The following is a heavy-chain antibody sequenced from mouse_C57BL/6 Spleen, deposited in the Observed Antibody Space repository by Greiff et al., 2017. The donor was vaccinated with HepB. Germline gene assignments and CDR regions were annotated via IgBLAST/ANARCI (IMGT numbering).Heavy chain of an antibody. D-gene: IGHD2-5*01. J-gene: IGHJ3*01. CDR3: ARGTSNYEAWFAY. Sequence: EVQLVESGGGLVKPGGSLKLSCAASGFTFSSYAMSWVRQTPEKRLEWVATISDGGSYTYYPDNVKGRFTISRDNAKNNLYLQMSHLKSEDTAMYYCARGTSNYEAWFAYWGQGTLVTVSA. V-gene: IGHV5-4*01. CDR1: GFTFSSYA. CDR2: ISDGGSYT.